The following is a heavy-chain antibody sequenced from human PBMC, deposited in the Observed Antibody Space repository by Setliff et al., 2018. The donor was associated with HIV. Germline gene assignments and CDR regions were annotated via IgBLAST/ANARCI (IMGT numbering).Heavy chain of an antibody. CDR3: ARVPRWYYYDSSGYPDY. CDR2: ISVYNGDT. D-gene: IGHD3-22*01. J-gene: IGHJ4*02. V-gene: IGHV1-18*01. CDR1: GYTFTTYD. Sequence: ASVKVSCKASGYTFTTYDTSWVRQAPGQGLEWMGWISVYNGDTNYAQKFQGRVTITRDTSASTAYMELSSLRSEDTAVYYCARVPRWYYYDSSGYPDYWGQGTLVTVSS.